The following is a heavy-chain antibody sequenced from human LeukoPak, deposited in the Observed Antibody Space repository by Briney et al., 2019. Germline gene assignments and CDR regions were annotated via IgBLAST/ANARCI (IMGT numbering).Heavy chain of an antibody. CDR2: INSDGSST. Sequence: GGSLRLSCAASGFTFSSYWMHWVRQAPGKGLVWVSRINSDGSSTSYADSVQGRFTISRDNAKNTLYLQMNSLRAEDTAVYYCAREWIAAAFDYYGMDVWGQGATVADSS. D-gene: IGHD6-13*01. CDR3: AREWIAAAFDYYGMDV. V-gene: IGHV3-74*01. J-gene: IGHJ6*02. CDR1: GFTFSSYW.